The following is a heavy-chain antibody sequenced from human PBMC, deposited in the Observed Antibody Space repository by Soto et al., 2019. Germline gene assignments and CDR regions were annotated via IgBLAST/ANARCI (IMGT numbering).Heavy chain of an antibody. CDR2: IHHSGST. Sequence: SLTCAVSGGSISNNNWWSWVRQAPGKGLEWIGEIHHSGSTNYNPSLNSRVTKSVDKSKNQFSLNLGSVTAADTAVYYCVRSPTSGWNAWGQGNLVIVYS. CDR3: VRSPTSGWNA. CDR1: GGSISNNNW. J-gene: IGHJ5*02. V-gene: IGHV4-4*02. D-gene: IGHD6-19*01.